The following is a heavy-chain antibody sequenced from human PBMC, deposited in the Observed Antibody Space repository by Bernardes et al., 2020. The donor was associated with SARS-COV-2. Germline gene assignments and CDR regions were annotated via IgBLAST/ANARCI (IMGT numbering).Heavy chain of an antibody. J-gene: IGHJ4*02. Sequence: SETLSLTCTVSGGSISSYYWSWIRQPPGKGLEWIGYIYYSGSTNYNPSLKSRVTISVDTSKNQFSLKLSSVTAADTAVYYCARGKLNYDFWSGYWGGFDYWGQGTLVTVSS. D-gene: IGHD3-3*01. V-gene: IGHV4-59*01. CDR1: GGSISSYY. CDR2: IYYSGST. CDR3: ARGKLNYDFWSGYWGGFDY.